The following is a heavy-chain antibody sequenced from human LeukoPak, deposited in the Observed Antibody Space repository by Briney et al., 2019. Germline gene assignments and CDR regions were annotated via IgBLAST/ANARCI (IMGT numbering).Heavy chain of an antibody. D-gene: IGHD2-2*02. CDR1: GGSFSGYY. CDR2: INHSGST. Sequence: SETLSLICAVYGGSFSGYYWSWIRQPPGKGLEWIGEINHSGSTNYNPSLKSRVTISVDTSKNQFSLKLSSVTAADTAVYYCARGKSKDCSSTSCYNRVTAFDIWGQGTMVTVSS. J-gene: IGHJ3*02. V-gene: IGHV4-34*01. CDR3: ARGKSKDCSSTSCYNRVTAFDI.